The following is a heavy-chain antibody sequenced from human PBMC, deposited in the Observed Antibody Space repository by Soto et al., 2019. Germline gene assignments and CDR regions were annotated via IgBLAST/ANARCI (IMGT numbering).Heavy chain of an antibody. J-gene: IGHJ4*02. CDR2: IGPESGAT. CDR3: GRGRSGQIVVFY. CDR1: GYTFTGHY. D-gene: IGHD5-12*01. Sequence: ASVKVSCKASGYTFTGHYIHWVRQAPEQGPEWMGEIGPESGATRYAQKFQGRVTMTRDMSITTVYMGLNNLSPDDTAVYYCGRGRSGQIVVFYWGQGTPVTVSS. V-gene: IGHV1-2*02.